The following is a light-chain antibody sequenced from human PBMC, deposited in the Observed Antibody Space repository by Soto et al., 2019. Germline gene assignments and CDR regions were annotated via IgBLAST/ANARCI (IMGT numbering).Light chain of an antibody. CDR1: SSDVGGYNL. Sequence: QSALTQPASVSGSPGQSITISCTGTSSDVGGYNLVSWYQQYPGKAPKLMIYEGSKRPSGISNRFFGAKSGNTASLTISGLQAEDEGDYYCCSYACNRNSVVFGGGTKLTVL. V-gene: IGLV2-23*01. CDR2: EGS. J-gene: IGLJ2*01. CDR3: CSYACNRNSVV.